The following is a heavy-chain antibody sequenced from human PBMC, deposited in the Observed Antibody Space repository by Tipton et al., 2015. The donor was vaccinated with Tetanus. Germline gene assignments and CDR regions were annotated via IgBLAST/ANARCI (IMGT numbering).Heavy chain of an antibody. CDR1: GYSFTSYW. Sequence: VQLVQSGAEVKKPGESLKISCKGSGYSFTSYWIAWVRQMPGKGLEWMGVIYPTDSQIRYSPSFHGQVTISADKSISTAYLKWSSPKASDTAIYYCASSRSGYNDDAFDFWGQGTMVTVSS. V-gene: IGHV5-51*01. J-gene: IGHJ3*01. D-gene: IGHD5-24*01. CDR2: IYPTDSQI. CDR3: ASSRSGYNDDAFDF.